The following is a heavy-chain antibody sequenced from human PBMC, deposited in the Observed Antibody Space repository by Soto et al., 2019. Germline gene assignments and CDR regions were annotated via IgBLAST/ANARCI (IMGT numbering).Heavy chain of an antibody. D-gene: IGHD3-10*01. CDR3: ARGSRSLTMVRGVIIDRFDY. Sequence: SVNVSCKASGGTFSSYTTSWVRQAPGQGLEWMGRIIPILGIANYAQKFQGRVTITADKSTSTAYMELSSLRSEDTAVYYCARGSRSLTMVRGVIIDRFDYWGQGTLVTVSS. CDR1: GGTFSSYT. CDR2: IIPILGIA. V-gene: IGHV1-69*02. J-gene: IGHJ4*02.